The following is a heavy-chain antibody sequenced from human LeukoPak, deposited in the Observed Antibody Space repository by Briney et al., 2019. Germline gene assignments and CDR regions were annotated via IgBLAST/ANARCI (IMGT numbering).Heavy chain of an antibody. J-gene: IGHJ4*02. V-gene: IGHV1-46*01. CDR2: INPSGGST. CDR3: ARTYYYDSSGYFDY. CDR1: GYTFTMYY. Sequence: ASVKVSCKASGYTFTMYYIHWVRQAPGQGLEWMGIINPSGGSTSNAQKFQGGVTMTRDMSTSTFYMELSRLRSEDTAVYYCARTYYYDSSGYFDYWGQGTLVTVSS. D-gene: IGHD3-22*01.